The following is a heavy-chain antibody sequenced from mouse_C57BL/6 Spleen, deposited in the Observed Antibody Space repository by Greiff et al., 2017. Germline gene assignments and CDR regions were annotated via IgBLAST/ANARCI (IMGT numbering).Heavy chain of an antibody. CDR3: ARSESSYYYGSSRNYFDY. D-gene: IGHD1-1*01. Sequence: VQLKESGPELVKPGASVKISCKASGYSFTDYNMNWVKQSNGKSLEWIGVINPNYGTTSYNQKFKGKATLTVDQSSSTAYMQLNSLTSEDSAVYYCARSESSYYYGSSRNYFDYWGQGTTLTVSS. CDR1: GYSFTDYN. CDR2: INPNYGTT. J-gene: IGHJ2*01. V-gene: IGHV1-39*01.